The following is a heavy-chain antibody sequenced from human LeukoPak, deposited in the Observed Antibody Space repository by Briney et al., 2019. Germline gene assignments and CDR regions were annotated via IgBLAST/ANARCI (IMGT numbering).Heavy chain of an antibody. CDR3: ARDSGVAAAIDS. CDR2: VYYSGST. D-gene: IGHD6-25*01. J-gene: IGHJ4*02. Sequence: SETLSLTCAVSGGSISNYYWTWVRQPPGKGLEWIGCVYYSGSTNYTPSLKSRVTISIDTSKKQFSLKLNSVTAADTAVYYCARDSGVAAAIDSWGQGTLVTDSS. V-gene: IGHV4-59*01. CDR1: GGSISNYY.